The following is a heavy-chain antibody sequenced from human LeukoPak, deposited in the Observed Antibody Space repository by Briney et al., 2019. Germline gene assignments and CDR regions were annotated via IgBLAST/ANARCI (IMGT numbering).Heavy chain of an antibody. V-gene: IGHV4-61*02. Sequence: SETLSLTCTVSGGSISSNSYYWSWIRQPAGKGLEWIGRIYTSGSTNYNPSLKSRVTMSVDTSKNQFSLKLSSVSAADTAVYYCARDVVAAAGTWDYWGQGTLVTVSS. D-gene: IGHD6-13*01. CDR3: ARDVVAAAGTWDY. CDR2: IYTSGST. J-gene: IGHJ4*02. CDR1: GGSISSNSYY.